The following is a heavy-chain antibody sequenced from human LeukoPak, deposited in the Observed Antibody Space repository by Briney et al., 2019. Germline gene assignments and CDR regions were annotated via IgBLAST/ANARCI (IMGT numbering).Heavy chain of an antibody. CDR3: ARQGHYDFWSGYYGGLGY. Sequence: ASVKVSCKASGYTFTSYYIHWVRQAPGQGLEWMGIINPSGGSTSYAQKFQGRATMTRDMSTSTVYMDLSSLRSEDTAVYYCARQGHYDFWSGYYGGLGYWGQGTLVTVSS. V-gene: IGHV1-46*01. CDR2: INPSGGST. D-gene: IGHD3-3*01. CDR1: GYTFTSYY. J-gene: IGHJ4*02.